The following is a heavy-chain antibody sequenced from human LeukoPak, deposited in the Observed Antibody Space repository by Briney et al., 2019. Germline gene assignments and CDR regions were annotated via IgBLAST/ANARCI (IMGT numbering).Heavy chain of an antibody. CDR1: GFTFTSYD. Sequence: ASVKVSCKASGFTFTSYDINWVRQATGQGLEWMGWMNPNSGNTGYAQKFQGRVTMTRNTSISTAYMELSSLRSEDTAVYYCARGDRITMIVVVESYYCYGMDVWGQGTTVTVSS. D-gene: IGHD3-22*01. CDR2: MNPNSGNT. J-gene: IGHJ6*02. CDR3: ARGDRITMIVVVESYYCYGMDV. V-gene: IGHV1-8*01.